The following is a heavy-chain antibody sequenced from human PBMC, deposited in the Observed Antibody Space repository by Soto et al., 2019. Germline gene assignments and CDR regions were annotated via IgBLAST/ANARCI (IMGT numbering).Heavy chain of an antibody. J-gene: IGHJ4*02. Sequence: GGSLRLSCAASGFTFSTCGMHWVRQAPGKGLEWVAVIWFDGSNKYYADSVKGRFTISRDNSKNTLYLQMNSLSAEDTAVYYCARVSGSGYYTSYFDYWGQGTLVTVSS. CDR1: GFTFSTCG. CDR2: IWFDGSNK. CDR3: ARVSGSGYYTSYFDY. V-gene: IGHV3-33*01. D-gene: IGHD3-3*01.